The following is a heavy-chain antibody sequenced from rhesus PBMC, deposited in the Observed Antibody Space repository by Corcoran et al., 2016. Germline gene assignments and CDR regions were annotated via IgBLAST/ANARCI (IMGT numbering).Heavy chain of an antibody. CDR1: GYTFTDYY. CDR2: NNPKTGGT. CDR3: ARRRVTTVAAAY. V-gene: IGHV1-138*01. J-gene: IGHJ4*01. Sequence: QVQLVQSGAEVMKPGSSVRVSCTASGYTFTDYYMHWVRQAPGQGLEWKEKNNPKTGGTNNAQKFKGRVTMTRDTSTSTAYMELRSLRSEDTAVYYCARRRVTTVAAAYWGQGVLVTVSS. D-gene: IGHD4-29*01.